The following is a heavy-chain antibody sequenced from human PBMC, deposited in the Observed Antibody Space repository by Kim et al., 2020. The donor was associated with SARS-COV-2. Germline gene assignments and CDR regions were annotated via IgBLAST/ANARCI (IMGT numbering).Heavy chain of an antibody. D-gene: IGHD6-19*01. CDR3: AREKGFSSGWYFGT. J-gene: IGHJ4*02. Sequence: VSVKSRITINPDTSKNQFSLQLNSVTPEDTAVYYCAREKGFSSGWYFGTWGQGILVTVSS. V-gene: IGHV6-1*01.